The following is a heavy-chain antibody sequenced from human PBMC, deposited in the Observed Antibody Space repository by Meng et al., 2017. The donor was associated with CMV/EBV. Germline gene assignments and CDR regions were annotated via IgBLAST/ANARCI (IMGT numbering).Heavy chain of an antibody. CDR1: GSTFSSYA. J-gene: IGHJ6*02. CDR2: ISYDGSNK. D-gene: IGHD3-3*01. Sequence: GESLKISCAASGSTFSSYAMHWVRQAPGKGLEWVAVISYDGSNKYYADSVKGRFTISRDNSKNTLYLQMNSLRAEDTAVYYCARGTYYDFWSGYCPSCSYYGMDVWGQGTTVTVSS. CDR3: ARGTYYDFWSGYCPSCSYYGMDV. V-gene: IGHV3-30-3*01.